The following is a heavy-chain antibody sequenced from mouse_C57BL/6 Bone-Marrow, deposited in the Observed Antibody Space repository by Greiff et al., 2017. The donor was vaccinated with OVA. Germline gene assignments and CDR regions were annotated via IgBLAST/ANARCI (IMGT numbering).Heavy chain of an antibody. J-gene: IGHJ4*01. Sequence: VQLQQSGPELVKPGASVKISCKASGYTFTDYYMNWVKQSHGKSLEWIGDINPNNGGTSYNQKFKGKATLTVDKSSSTAYMEFHSLTSEDAAVYYCARRGFTSSMDYWGQGTSVTVSS. CDR3: ARRGFTSSMDY. CDR2: INPNNGGT. V-gene: IGHV1-26*01. CDR1: GYTFTDYY.